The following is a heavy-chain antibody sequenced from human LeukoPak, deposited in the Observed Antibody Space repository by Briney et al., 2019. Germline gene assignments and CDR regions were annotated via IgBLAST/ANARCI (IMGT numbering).Heavy chain of an antibody. D-gene: IGHD4-17*01. Sequence: SETLSLTCTVSGGSISSGSYSWNWIRQPAGKGLEWIGEINHSGSTNYNPSLKSRVTISVDTSKNQFSLKLSSVTAADTAVYYCARRSWTTVCDYWGQGTLVTVSS. J-gene: IGHJ4*02. V-gene: IGHV4-61*10. CDR3: ARRSWTTVCDY. CDR2: INHSGST. CDR1: GGSISSGSYS.